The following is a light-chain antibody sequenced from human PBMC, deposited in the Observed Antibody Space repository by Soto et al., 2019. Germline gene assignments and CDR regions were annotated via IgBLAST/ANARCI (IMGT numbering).Light chain of an antibody. J-gene: IGKJ2*01. V-gene: IGKV1-33*01. CDR1: QGISNY. CDR3: QQYDNLPPYT. Sequence: DIQMTQSPSSLSASVGDRVTITCQASQGISNYLNWYQQKPGKAPKLLIYDASNLETGVPSRFSGSGSGTEFTFTISSLQPKDIATYYCQQYDNLPPYTFGQGTKLEIK. CDR2: DAS.